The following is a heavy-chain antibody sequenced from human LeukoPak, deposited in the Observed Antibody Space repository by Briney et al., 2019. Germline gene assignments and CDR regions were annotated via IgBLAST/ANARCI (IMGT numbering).Heavy chain of an antibody. V-gene: IGHV4-31*03. CDR3: SRDATYFYDRSGYYCPYDAFDI. CDR1: GGSITSDSYY. Sequence: PSETLSLTCTVSGGSITSDSYYWSWIRQHPGKGLEWIGYIYYTGATDYSPSLKSRVIISLDTSKNQFSLNLSSVTAADTAVYYCSRDATYFYDRSGYYCPYDAFDIWGQGTVVTVSS. CDR2: IYYTGAT. D-gene: IGHD3-22*01. J-gene: IGHJ3*02.